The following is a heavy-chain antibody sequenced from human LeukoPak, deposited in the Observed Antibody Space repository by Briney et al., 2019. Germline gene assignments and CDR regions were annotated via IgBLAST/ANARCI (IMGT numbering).Heavy chain of an antibody. Sequence: PGGSLRLSCAASGFTFDDYAMHWVRQAPGKGLEWVSGISWNSGSIGYADSVKGRFTISRDNAKNSLYLQMNSLRAEDTALYYCAKDMKVVITTSLDYWGQGTLVTVSS. J-gene: IGHJ4*02. CDR2: ISWNSGSI. CDR1: GFTFDDYA. CDR3: AKDMKVVITTSLDY. V-gene: IGHV3-9*01. D-gene: IGHD3-22*01.